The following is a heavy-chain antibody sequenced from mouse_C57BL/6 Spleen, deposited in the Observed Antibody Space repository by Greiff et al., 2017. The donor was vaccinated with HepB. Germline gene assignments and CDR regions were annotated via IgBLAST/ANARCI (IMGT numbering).Heavy chain of an antibody. CDR2: IRNKANGYTT. J-gene: IGHJ4*01. CDR3: ARSYYGNYDAMDY. Sequence: DVKLVESGGGLVQPGGSLSLSCAASGFTFTDYYMSWVRQPPGKALEWLGFIRNKANGYTTEYSASVKGRFTISRDNSQSILYLQMNALRAEDSATYYCARSYYGNYDAMDYWGQGTSVTVSS. CDR1: GFTFTDYY. D-gene: IGHD2-1*01. V-gene: IGHV7-3*01.